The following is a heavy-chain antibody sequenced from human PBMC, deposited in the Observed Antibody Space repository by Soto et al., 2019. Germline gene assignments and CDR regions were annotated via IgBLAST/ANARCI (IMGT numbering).Heavy chain of an antibody. D-gene: IGHD3-22*01. CDR1: GYSFTSYW. CDR2: IDPSDSYT. Sequence: GESLKISCKGSGYSFTSYWISWVRQMPGKGLEWMGRIDPSDSYTNYSPSFQGHVTISADKSISTAYLQWSSLKASDTAMYYCARCRYYYDSSGYYILYFDYRGQGTLVTVSS. V-gene: IGHV5-10-1*01. CDR3: ARCRYYYDSSGYYILYFDY. J-gene: IGHJ4*02.